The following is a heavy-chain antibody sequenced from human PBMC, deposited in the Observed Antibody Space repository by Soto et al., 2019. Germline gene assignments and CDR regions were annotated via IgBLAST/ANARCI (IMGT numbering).Heavy chain of an antibody. CDR3: ASSSLYYDFWSGYQIDY. CDR1: GFTFSSYS. J-gene: IGHJ4*02. V-gene: IGHV3-48*02. Sequence: QLGGSLRLSCAASGFTFSSYSMNWVRQAPGKGLEWVSYISGSSSTIYYADSVKGRFTISRDNAKNSLYLQMNSLRDEDTAVYYCASSSLYYDFWSGYQIDYWGQGTLVTVSS. D-gene: IGHD3-3*01. CDR2: ISGSSSTI.